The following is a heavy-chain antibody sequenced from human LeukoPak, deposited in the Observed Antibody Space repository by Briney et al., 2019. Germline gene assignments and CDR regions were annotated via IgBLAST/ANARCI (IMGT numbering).Heavy chain of an antibody. CDR1: GGSFSGYY. CDR2: INHSGST. V-gene: IGHV4-34*01. J-gene: IGHJ4*02. Sequence: SETLSLTCAVYGGSFSGYYWSWIRQPPGKGLEWIGEINHSGSTNYNPSLKSRVTISVDTSKNQFSLKLSSVTAADTAVYYCARGKTNRHIIPECYFDYWGQGTLVTVSS. D-gene: IGHD3-3*01. CDR3: ARGKTNRHIIPECYFDY.